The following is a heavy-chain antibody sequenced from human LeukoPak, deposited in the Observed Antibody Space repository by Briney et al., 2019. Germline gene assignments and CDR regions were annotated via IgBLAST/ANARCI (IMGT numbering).Heavy chain of an antibody. Sequence: PGGSLSLSCAASGFTISNYRRHWVRQAPGKGLVWGSSINSDESSTRYADSVKGRFTISRDNAKNSGYLQVYRLGAEDRAVYYCASLIYGRWDDYWGQGTLVTISS. V-gene: IGHV3-74*01. D-gene: IGHD4-23*01. J-gene: IGHJ4*02. CDR3: ASLIYGRWDDY. CDR2: INSDESST. CDR1: GFTISNYR.